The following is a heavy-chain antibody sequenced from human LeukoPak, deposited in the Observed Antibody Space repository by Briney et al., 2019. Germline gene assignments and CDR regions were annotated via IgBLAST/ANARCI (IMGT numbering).Heavy chain of an antibody. CDR3: ARDLRGIARPDCGGDCYGGYYYHMDV. J-gene: IGHJ6*03. CDR2: IIPIFGTA. Sequence: GSSVKVSCKASGGTFSSYAISWVRQAPGQGLEWMGGIIPIFGTANYAQKFQGRVTITTDESTSTAYMELSSLRSEDTAVYYCARDLRGIARPDCGGDCYGGYYYHMDVWGKGTTVTVS. CDR1: GGTFSSYA. V-gene: IGHV1-69*05. D-gene: IGHD2-21*02.